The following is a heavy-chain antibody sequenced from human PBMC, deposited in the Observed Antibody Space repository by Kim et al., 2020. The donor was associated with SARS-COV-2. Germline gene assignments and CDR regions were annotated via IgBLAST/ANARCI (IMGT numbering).Heavy chain of an antibody. CDR2: IIPIFVTA. V-gene: IGHV1-69*13. Sequence: SVKVSCKASGGTFSSYAISWVRQAPGQGLEWMGGIIPIFVTANYAQKFQGRVTITADESTSTAYMELSSLRSEDTAVYYCAREGYCSGGSCSVVWFDPWGQGTLVTVSS. D-gene: IGHD2-15*01. J-gene: IGHJ5*02. CDR3: AREGYCSGGSCSVVWFDP. CDR1: GGTFSSYA.